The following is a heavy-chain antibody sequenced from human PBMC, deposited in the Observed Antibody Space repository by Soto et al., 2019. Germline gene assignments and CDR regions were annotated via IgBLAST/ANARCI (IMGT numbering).Heavy chain of an antibody. V-gene: IGHV4-39*01. CDR2: IYYSGST. D-gene: IGHD4-17*01. CDR1: GGSIISRDHY. J-gene: IGHJ4*02. Sequence: SSETLSLTCTVSGGSIISRDHYWGWIRQPPGRGLEWIASIYYSGSTYHNPSLKSRFTISVDTSKNQFSLKLTSVTATDTAVYYCARHEAGDPFDYWGQGTLVTVSS. CDR3: ARHEAGDPFDY.